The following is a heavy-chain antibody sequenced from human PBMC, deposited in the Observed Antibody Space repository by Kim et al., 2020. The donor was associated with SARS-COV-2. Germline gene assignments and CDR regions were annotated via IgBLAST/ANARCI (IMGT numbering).Heavy chain of an antibody. CDR3: AKVVLLWFGESGYFDY. V-gene: IGHV3-23*01. D-gene: IGHD3-10*01. CDR2: ISGSGGST. Sequence: GGSLRLSCAASGFTFSSYAMSWVRQAPGKGLEWVSAISGSGGSTYYADSVKGRFTISRDNSKNTLYLQMNSLRAEDTAVYYCAKVVLLWFGESGYFDYWGQGTLVTVSS. J-gene: IGHJ4*02. CDR1: GFTFSSYA.